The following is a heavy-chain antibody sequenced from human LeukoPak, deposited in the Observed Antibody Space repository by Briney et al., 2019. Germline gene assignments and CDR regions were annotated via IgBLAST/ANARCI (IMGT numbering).Heavy chain of an antibody. V-gene: IGHV3-23*01. Sequence: GGSLRLSCAASGFTFNNYAMNWVRQAPGKGLEWVSSISGNGGNTYYADSVKGRFTISRDNSKNTLYLQMNSLRAEDTAVYYCAKPARTDAFDIWGQGTMITVSS. CDR3: AKPARTDAFDI. J-gene: IGHJ3*02. CDR1: GFTFNNYA. D-gene: IGHD1-14*01. CDR2: ISGNGGNT.